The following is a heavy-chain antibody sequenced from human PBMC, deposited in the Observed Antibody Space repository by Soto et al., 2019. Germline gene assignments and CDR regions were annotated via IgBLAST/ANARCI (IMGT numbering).Heavy chain of an antibody. J-gene: IGHJ4*02. CDR1: GGCISGSY. V-gene: IGHV4-59*07. CDR2: VYYTGST. D-gene: IGHD6-19*01. CDR3: ARTVAVPGAHIDY. Sequence: PSDTLSLTCSASGGCISGSYWSWIRQSPGKGLEWLGYVYYTGSTNYSPSLRSRVSISVDTSKNEFSLRLSSVTAADTAVYFCARTVAVPGAHIDYWGQGTQVTGSS.